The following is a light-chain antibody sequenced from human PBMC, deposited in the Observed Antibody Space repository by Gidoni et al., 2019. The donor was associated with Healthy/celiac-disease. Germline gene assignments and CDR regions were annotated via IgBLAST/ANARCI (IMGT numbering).Light chain of an antibody. CDR2: DAS. J-gene: IGKJ2*01. V-gene: IGKV1-33*01. Sequence: IQMTQSPSSLSSSVGDRVTITCQASQDISNYLNWYQQKPGKAPKLLIYDASNLETGVPSRLSGSGSGTDFTFTISSLQPEDIATYYCQQYDKLPAFGQXTKLEIK. CDR1: QDISNY. CDR3: QQYDKLPA.